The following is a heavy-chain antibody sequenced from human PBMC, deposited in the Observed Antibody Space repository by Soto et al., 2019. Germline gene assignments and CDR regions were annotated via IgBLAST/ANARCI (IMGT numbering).Heavy chain of an antibody. CDR1: GYSFTSYW. J-gene: IGHJ4*02. V-gene: IGHV5-51*01. CDR2: IYPGDSDT. Sequence: GESLKISCKGSGYSFTSYWIGWVRQMPGKGLEWMGIIYPGDSDTRYSPSFQGQVTISADKSISTAYLQWSSLKASDTAMYYCARHQAWTAVAEAYYFDYWGQGTLVTVSS. CDR3: ARHQAWTAVAEAYYFDY. D-gene: IGHD6-19*01.